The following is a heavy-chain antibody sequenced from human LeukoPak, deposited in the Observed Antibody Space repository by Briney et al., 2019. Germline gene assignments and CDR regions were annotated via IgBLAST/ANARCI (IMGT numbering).Heavy chain of an antibody. J-gene: IGHJ4*02. Sequence: GESLKISCKGSGYSFTTYWIGWVRQMPGKGLEWMGIIYPGDSDTRYSPSFQGQVIMSADKSISTAYLQWSSLKASDTAIYYCARLGLGSGSSCDYWGQGTLVIVSS. V-gene: IGHV5-51*01. CDR1: GYSFTTYW. D-gene: IGHD3-10*01. CDR2: IYPGDSDT. CDR3: ARLGLGSGSSCDY.